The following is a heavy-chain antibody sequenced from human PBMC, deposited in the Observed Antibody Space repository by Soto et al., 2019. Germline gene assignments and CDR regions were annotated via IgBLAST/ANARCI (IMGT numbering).Heavy chain of an antibody. CDR2: INHSGST. D-gene: IGHD3-3*01. CDR3: ARGDLKLPSY. Sequence: SETLSLTCAVYGGSFSGYYWSWIRQPPGKGLEWIGEINHSGSTNYNPSLKSRVTISVDTSKNQFSLKRRYVTAADTAVYYCARGDLKLPSYWGQGTLVTVSS. CDR1: GGSFSGYY. J-gene: IGHJ4*02. V-gene: IGHV4-34*01.